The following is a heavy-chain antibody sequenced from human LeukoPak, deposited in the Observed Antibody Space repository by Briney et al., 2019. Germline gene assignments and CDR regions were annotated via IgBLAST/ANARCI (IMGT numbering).Heavy chain of an antibody. Sequence: GGSLRLSCAASGFTFSGAAMHWVRQASGKGLEWVGHIRSRSNSYATAYAASVKGRFTISRDDSKNTAYLQMNSLKTEDTAVYYCTRPGGAVSGTQFDYWGQGTLVTVSS. J-gene: IGHJ4*02. CDR3: TRPGGAVSGTQFDY. D-gene: IGHD6-19*01. V-gene: IGHV3-73*01. CDR1: GFTFSGAA. CDR2: IRSRSNSYAT.